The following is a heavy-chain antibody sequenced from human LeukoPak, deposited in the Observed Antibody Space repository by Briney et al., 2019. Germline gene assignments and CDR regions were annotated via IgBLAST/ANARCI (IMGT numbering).Heavy chain of an antibody. D-gene: IGHD6-13*01. J-gene: IGHJ4*02. CDR2: INAGNGNT. CDR1: GYTFTSYT. Sequence: ASVKVSCKASGYTFTSYTMHWVRQAPGQRLEWMGWINAGNGNTKYSQKLQGRVTITRDTSASTAYMELSSLRSDDTAVYYCASTAAGTRYFDHWGQGTLVTVSS. CDR3: ASTAAGTRYFDH. V-gene: IGHV1-3*01.